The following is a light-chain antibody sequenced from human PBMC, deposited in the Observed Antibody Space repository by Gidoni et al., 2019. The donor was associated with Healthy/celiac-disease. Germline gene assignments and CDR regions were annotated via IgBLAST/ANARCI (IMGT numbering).Light chain of an antibody. CDR2: DAS. CDR3: QQYGSSPLT. Sequence: ESVLTQSPGTLSLSPGERATLSCRASQSVRSSYLAWYQQKPGQAPRLLIYDASSRATGIPDRFSGSGSGTDFTLTISSLEPEDFAVYYCQQYGSSPLTFGQGTKLEIK. J-gene: IGKJ2*01. V-gene: IGKV3-20*01. CDR1: QSVRSSY.